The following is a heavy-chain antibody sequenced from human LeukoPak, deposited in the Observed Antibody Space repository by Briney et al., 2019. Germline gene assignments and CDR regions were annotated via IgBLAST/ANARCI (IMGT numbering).Heavy chain of an antibody. V-gene: IGHV3-21*01. CDR2: ISSSSSYI. CDR1: GFTFSSYS. Sequence: GGSLRLSCAASGFTFSSYSMNWVRQAPGKGLEWVSSISSSSSYIYYADSVKGRFTISRDNAKNSLYLQMNSLRAEDTAVYYCARGIIWCSGGSCYAYFDYWGQGTLVTVSS. D-gene: IGHD2-15*01. J-gene: IGHJ4*02. CDR3: ARGIIWCSGGSCYAYFDY.